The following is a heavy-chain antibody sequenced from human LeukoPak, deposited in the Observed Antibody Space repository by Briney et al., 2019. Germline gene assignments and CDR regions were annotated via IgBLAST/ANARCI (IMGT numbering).Heavy chain of an antibody. CDR1: GGSFSGYS. D-gene: IGHD3-3*01. V-gene: IGHV4-34*01. CDR3: ARQDYDFWSGYYDY. Sequence: PSETLSLTCAVYGGSFSGYSWSWIRQPPGKGLEWIGEINHTGSTNSNPSLKSRVTISVDTSKNQFSLKLSSVTAADTAVYFCARQDYDFWSGYYDYWGQGTLVTVSS. J-gene: IGHJ4*02. CDR2: INHTGST.